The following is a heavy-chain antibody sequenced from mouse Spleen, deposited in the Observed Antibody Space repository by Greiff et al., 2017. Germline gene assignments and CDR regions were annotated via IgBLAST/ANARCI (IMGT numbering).Heavy chain of an antibody. D-gene: IGHD2-13*01. Sequence: QVQLQQSGAELVRPGASVTLSCKASGYTFTDYEMHWVKQTPVHGLEWIGAIDPETGGTAYNQKFKGKAILTADKSSSTAYMELRSLTSEDSAVYYCTTVSFYYGAWFAYWGQGTLVTVSA. CDR3: TTVSFYYGAWFAY. V-gene: IGHV1-15*01. J-gene: IGHJ3*01. CDR2: IDPETGGT. CDR1: GYTFTDYE.